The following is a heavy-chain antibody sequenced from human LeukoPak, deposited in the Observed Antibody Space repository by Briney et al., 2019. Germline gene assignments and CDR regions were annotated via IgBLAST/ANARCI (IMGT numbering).Heavy chain of an antibody. CDR3: ARDNSVRDEAWWFNP. CDR2: ISPSGGST. J-gene: IGHJ5*02. D-gene: IGHD5-24*01. V-gene: IGHV1-46*01. Sequence: EASVKVSCKAFGYTFTSNYMHWVRQAHGQGPEWMGVISPSGGSTTYAQKFQGRVTLTRDMSTSTDYLELSSLRSEDTAVYYCARDNSVRDEAWWFNPWGQGTLVTVSS. CDR1: GYTFTSNY.